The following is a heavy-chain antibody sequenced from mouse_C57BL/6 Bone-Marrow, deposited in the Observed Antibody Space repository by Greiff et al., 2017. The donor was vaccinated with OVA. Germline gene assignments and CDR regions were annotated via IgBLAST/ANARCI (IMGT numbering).Heavy chain of an antibody. Sequence: VQLMESGPGLVAPSQSLSITCTVSGFSFTSYAISWVRQPPGKGLEWLGVIWTGGGTIYYSALNSSLSISKDNSQSQAFLIMNSLLTDDAAGFYCSGSYDGSSFPWFAYWGQGTLVTVSA. CDR1: GFSFTSYA. D-gene: IGHD1-1*01. V-gene: IGHV2-9-1*01. CDR2: IWTGGGT. J-gene: IGHJ3*01. CDR3: SGSYDGSSFPWFAY.